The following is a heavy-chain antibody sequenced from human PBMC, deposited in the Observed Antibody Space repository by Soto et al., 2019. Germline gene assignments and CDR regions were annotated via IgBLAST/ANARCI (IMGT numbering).Heavy chain of an antibody. J-gene: IGHJ6*02. V-gene: IGHV1-3*01. CDR2: INAGNGNT. Sequence: GASVKVSCKASGYTFTSYAMHWVRQAPGQRLEWMGWINAGNGNTKYSQKFQGRVTITRDTSASTAYMELSSLRSEDTAVYYCARDLSLRGDRYYYGMDVWGQGTTVTVSS. CDR3: ARDLSLRGDRYYYGMDV. CDR1: GYTFTSYA. D-gene: IGHD3-3*01.